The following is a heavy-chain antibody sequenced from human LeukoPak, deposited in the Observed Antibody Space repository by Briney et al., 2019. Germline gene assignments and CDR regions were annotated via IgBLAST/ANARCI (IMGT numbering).Heavy chain of an antibody. D-gene: IGHD3-10*01. Sequence: GESLKISCKGSGYSFTSYWIGWVGQMPGKGLEWMGIIYPGDSDTRYSPSFQGQVTISADKSISTAYLQWSSLKASDTAMYYCARRTDYYGSGSYFFHWGQGTLVTVSS. CDR1: GYSFTSYW. V-gene: IGHV5-51*01. CDR3: ARRTDYYGSGSYFFH. CDR2: IYPGDSDT. J-gene: IGHJ4*02.